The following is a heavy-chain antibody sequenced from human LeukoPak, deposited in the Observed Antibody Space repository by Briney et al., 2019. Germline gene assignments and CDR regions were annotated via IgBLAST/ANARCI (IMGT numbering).Heavy chain of an antibody. CDR1: GYTFTNYG. J-gene: IGHJ3*02. D-gene: IGHD3-22*01. CDR2: ISAYNGNT. V-gene: IGHV1-18*01. Sequence: ASVKVSCKASGYTFTNYGISWVRQAPGQGLEWMGWISAYNGNTNYAQKLQGRVTMTTDTSTSTAYMELRSLRSDDTAVYYCARTYYYDSSGAFDIWGQGTMVTVSS. CDR3: ARTYYYDSSGAFDI.